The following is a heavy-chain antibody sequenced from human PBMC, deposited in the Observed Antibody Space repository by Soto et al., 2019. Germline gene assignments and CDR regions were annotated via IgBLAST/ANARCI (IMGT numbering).Heavy chain of an antibody. CDR2: IYYSGST. D-gene: IGHD3-22*01. V-gene: IGHV4-59*01. CDR1: GGSISSYY. CDR3: ARDASHYYDSSGSPGDWFDP. J-gene: IGHJ5*02. Sequence: PSETLSLTCTVSGGSISSYYWSWIRQPPGKGLEWIGYIYYSGSTNYNPSLKSRVTISVDTSKNQFSLKLSSVTAADTAVYYCARDASHYYDSSGSPGDWFDPWGQGTLVTSPQ.